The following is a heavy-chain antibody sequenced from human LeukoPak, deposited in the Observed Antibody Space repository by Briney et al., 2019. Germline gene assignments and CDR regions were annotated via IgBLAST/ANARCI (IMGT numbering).Heavy chain of an antibody. CDR2: VYYSGNT. D-gene: IGHD3-22*01. CDR3: ARDRGSRGMDV. J-gene: IGHJ4*02. V-gene: IGHV4-31*03. CDR1: GGSISSGVYY. Sequence: SETLSLTCSVSGGSISSGVYYWTWIRQHPGSGLEWIGFVYYSGNTYYNPSLKSRVTISVDTSKNQFSLKVSSMTAADTAVYYCARDRGSRGMDVWGQGTLVTVSS.